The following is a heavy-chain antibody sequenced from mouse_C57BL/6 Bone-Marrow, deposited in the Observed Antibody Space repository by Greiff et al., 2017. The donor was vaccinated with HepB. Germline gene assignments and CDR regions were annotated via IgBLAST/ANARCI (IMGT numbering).Heavy chain of an antibody. V-gene: IGHV1-81*01. J-gene: IGHJ4*01. CDR2: IYPRSGNT. Sequence: QVQLQQSGAELARPGASVKLSCKASGYTFPSYGISWVKQRTGQGLEWIGEIYPRSGNTYYNEKFKGKATLTADKSSSTAYMELRSLTSEDSAVYFCARRTTVVATYYYAMDYWGQGTSVTVSS. CDR3: ARRTTVVATYYYAMDY. CDR1: GYTFPSYG. D-gene: IGHD1-1*01.